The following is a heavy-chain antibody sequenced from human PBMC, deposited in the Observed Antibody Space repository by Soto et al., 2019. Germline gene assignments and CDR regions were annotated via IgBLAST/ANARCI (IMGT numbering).Heavy chain of an antibody. D-gene: IGHD3-3*01. V-gene: IGHV3-23*01. Sequence: GGSLRLSCAASGFTFSSYAMSWVRQAPGKGLEWVSAISGSGGSTYYADSVKGRFTISRDNSKNTLYLQMNSLRAEDTAVYYCAKDRLFGVVIIVAFDIWGQGTMVTVSS. J-gene: IGHJ3*02. CDR1: GFTFSSYA. CDR3: AKDRLFGVVIIVAFDI. CDR2: ISGSGGST.